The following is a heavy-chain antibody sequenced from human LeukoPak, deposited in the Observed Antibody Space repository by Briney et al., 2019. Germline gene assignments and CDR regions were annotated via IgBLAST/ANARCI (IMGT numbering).Heavy chain of an antibody. J-gene: IGHJ4*02. CDR2: ISGSGVYT. CDR3: ARDYGGSSPFDY. V-gene: IGHV3-21*01. Sequence: GGSLRLSCAASGFTFDSYGMNWVRQAPGKGLEWVSGISGSGVYTYYADSVKGRFTISRDNAKNSLYLQMNSLRAEDTAVYYCARDYGGSSPFDYWGQGTLVTVSS. D-gene: IGHD4-23*01. CDR1: GFTFDSYG.